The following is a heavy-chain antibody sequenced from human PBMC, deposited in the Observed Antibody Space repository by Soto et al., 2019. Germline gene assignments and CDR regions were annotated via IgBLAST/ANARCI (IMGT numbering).Heavy chain of an antibody. CDR2: IYYSGST. V-gene: IGHV4-31*03. J-gene: IGHJ6*02. D-gene: IGHD2-2*01. CDR3: ARVSTPNCSSTSCYDYYYGMDV. Sequence: QVQLQESGPGLVKPSQTLSLTCTVSGGSISGGGYYWSWIRQHPGKGLEWIGYIYYSGSTYYNPSLKSRVTISVDTSKNQFSLKLSSVTAADTAVYYCARVSTPNCSSTSCYDYYYGMDVWGQGTTVTVSS. CDR1: GGSISGGGYY.